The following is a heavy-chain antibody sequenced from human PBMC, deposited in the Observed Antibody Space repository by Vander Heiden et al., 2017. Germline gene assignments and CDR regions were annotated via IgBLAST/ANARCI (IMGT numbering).Heavy chain of an antibody. D-gene: IGHD3-22*01. Sequence: EVQLLESGGGLVQPGGSLRLSCAASGFTFRSYAMGWVRQAPGKGLEWVSAISGSGGTTYYADSVKGRFTISRDNSKNTLYLQMNSLRAEDTAVYYCAKKDYYDSSGPPRYWGQGTLVTVSS. CDR2: ISGSGGTT. CDR1: GFTFRSYA. CDR3: AKKDYYDSSGPPRY. V-gene: IGHV3-23*01. J-gene: IGHJ4*02.